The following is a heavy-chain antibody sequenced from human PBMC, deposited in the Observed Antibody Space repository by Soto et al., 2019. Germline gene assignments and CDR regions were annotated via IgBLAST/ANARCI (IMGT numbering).Heavy chain of an antibody. V-gene: IGHV3-23*01. CDR2: ISGSDGKT. Sequence: AGGSLRLSCAASGFSFGSYALSWVRQAPGKGLEWVSTISGSDGKTFYADSVKGRFSISRDTFQSTLYLQMNSPRADDTAMYYCARWSYLDYWGQGTRVTVSS. CDR3: ARWSYLDY. CDR1: GFSFGSYA. D-gene: IGHD3-3*01. J-gene: IGHJ4*02.